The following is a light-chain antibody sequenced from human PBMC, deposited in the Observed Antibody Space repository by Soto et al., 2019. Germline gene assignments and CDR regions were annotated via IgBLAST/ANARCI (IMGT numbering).Light chain of an antibody. V-gene: IGLV2-14*01. J-gene: IGLJ1*01. Sequence: QALLTQPGSVSGSPGQSITISCTGTSSDVGGYNYVSWYQQHPGKAPKLMIYEVSNRPSGVSNRFSGSKSGNTASLTISGLQAEDEADYYCRSYTSSSPYVFGTGTKVTVL. CDR3: RSYTSSSPYV. CDR2: EVS. CDR1: SSDVGGYNY.